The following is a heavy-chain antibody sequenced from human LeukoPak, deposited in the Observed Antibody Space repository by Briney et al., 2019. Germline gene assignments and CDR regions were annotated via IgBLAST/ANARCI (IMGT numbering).Heavy chain of an antibody. J-gene: IGHJ4*02. D-gene: IGHD6-13*01. Sequence: GGSLRLSCAASGFTFSSYWMSWVRQAPGKGLEWVANIKQDGSEEYYVDSVKGRFTISRDNAKNSLYLQMNSLRAEDTAVYYCARESSSSLIDYWGQGTLVTVSS. CDR3: ARESSSSLIDY. CDR2: IKQDGSEE. CDR1: GFTFSSYW. V-gene: IGHV3-7*01.